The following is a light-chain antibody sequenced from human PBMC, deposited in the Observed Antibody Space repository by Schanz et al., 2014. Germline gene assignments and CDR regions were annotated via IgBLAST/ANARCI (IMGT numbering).Light chain of an antibody. CDR3: HHYGGSPYT. CDR2: YAS. J-gene: IGKJ2*01. V-gene: IGKV3-20*01. Sequence: EIVLTQSPGTLSLSPGERATLSCRASQSLSSNSLAWYQLRPGQAPRLLIHYASARATGTPDRFSGSGSGTDFTLTISRLEPEDFAVYYCHHYGGSPYTFGQGTKLEIK. CDR1: QSLSSNS.